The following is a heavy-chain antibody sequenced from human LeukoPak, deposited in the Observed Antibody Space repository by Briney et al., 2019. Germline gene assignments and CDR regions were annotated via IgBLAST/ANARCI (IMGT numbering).Heavy chain of an antibody. CDR1: GFTFSSYA. Sequence: GGSLRLSCAASGFTFSSYAMSWVRQAPGKGLERVSAISGSGGSTYYADSVKGRFTISRDNSKNTLYLQMNSLRAEDTAVYYCAKDPNYYGSGSYFDYWGQGTLVTVSS. CDR3: AKDPNYYGSGSYFDY. V-gene: IGHV3-23*01. CDR2: ISGSGGST. D-gene: IGHD3-10*01. J-gene: IGHJ4*02.